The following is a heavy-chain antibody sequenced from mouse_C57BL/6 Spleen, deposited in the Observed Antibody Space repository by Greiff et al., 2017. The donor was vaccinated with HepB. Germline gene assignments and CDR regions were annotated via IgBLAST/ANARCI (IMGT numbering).Heavy chain of an antibody. Sequence: VQLQQSGAELVRPGSSVKLSCKASGYTFTSYWMDWVKQRPGQGLEWIGNIYPSDSETHYNQKFKDKATLTVDKSSITAYMQLSSLTSEDSAVYYCARVITKNYYAMDYWGQGTSVTVSS. V-gene: IGHV1-61*01. CDR2: IYPSDSET. J-gene: IGHJ4*01. D-gene: IGHD1-1*01. CDR1: GYTFTSYW. CDR3: ARVITKNYYAMDY.